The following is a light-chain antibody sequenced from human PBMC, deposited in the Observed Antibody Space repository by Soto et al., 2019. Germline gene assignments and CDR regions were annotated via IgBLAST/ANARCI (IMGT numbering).Light chain of an antibody. CDR3: SSFTSSMTNV. V-gene: IGLV2-14*01. J-gene: IGLJ7*01. CDR1: SSDVGGYNS. CDR2: DVT. Sequence: QSALTQPASVSGSPGQSITISCTGTSSDVGGYNSVSWYQQHPGKAPKLILYDVTDRPSGVSYRFSGYKSGNTASLTISGLQAADEADYFCSSFTSSMTNVFGSGTQLTVL.